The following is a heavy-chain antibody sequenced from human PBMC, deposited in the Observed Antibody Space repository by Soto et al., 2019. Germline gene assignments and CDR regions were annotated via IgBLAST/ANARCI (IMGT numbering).Heavy chain of an antibody. D-gene: IGHD3-10*01. CDR2: IKHSGST. V-gene: IGHV4-34*01. Sequence: QVQLQQWGAGLLKPSETLSLTCAVSGGSFNDYFWTWIRQSPGKGLAWIGEIKHSGSTKYNPSLKSRVTMSVDTSKNQFSLYITAVSAADTGVYYCARGRRANMLRGLDPWGQGTLVTVSS. CDR1: GGSFNDYF. J-gene: IGHJ5*02. CDR3: ARGRRANMLRGLDP.